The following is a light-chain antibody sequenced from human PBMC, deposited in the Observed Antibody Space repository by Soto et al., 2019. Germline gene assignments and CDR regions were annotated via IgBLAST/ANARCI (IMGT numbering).Light chain of an antibody. CDR1: QNILNH. V-gene: IGKV1-39*01. CDR3: QQTLNTFFT. CDR2: GAS. J-gene: IGKJ3*01. Sequence: IQLTQSPSSLSASVGDRVTITCRTSQNILNHLNWYQQKPGKVPKILIYGASTLHNGVPSRFSAGGSGSLFTLPISNLQPDDFATYDCQQTLNTFFTFGPGT.